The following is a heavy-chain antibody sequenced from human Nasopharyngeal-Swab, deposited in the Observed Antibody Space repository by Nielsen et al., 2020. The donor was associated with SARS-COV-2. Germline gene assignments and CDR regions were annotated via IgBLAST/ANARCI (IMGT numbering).Heavy chain of an antibody. CDR1: GFTLSSYG. CDR3: AKRFGLVKNYYYYYGVDV. J-gene: IGHJ6*02. V-gene: IGHV3-30*18. Sequence: GGSLRLSCTASGFTLSSYGMHWVRQSPGKGLEWVAVISHDGSNKLYADSVKGRFTISRDNSKNTLYLQMNSLRVEDTAVYYCAKRFGLVKNYYYYYGVDVWDQGTTVTVAS. CDR2: ISHDGSNK. D-gene: IGHD3/OR15-3a*01.